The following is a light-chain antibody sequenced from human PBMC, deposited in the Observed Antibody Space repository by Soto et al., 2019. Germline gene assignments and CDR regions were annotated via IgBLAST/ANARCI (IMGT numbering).Light chain of an antibody. CDR1: SSDVGGYNY. CDR3: SSYTSGSTWV. CDR2: EVS. Sequence: QSALTQPASVSGSPGQSITISCTGTSSDVGGYNYVSWYQQHQGKAPKRMIYEVSNRPSGVSNRFSGSKSGNTASLTISGLQAEDEADYYCSSYTSGSTWVFGGGTKVNVL. J-gene: IGLJ3*02. V-gene: IGLV2-14*01.